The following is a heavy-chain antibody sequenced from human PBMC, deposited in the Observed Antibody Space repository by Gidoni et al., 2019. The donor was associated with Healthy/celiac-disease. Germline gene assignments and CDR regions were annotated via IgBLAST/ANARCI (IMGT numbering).Heavy chain of an antibody. CDR3: AKGGRYSSSIPHWFDP. CDR2: ISGSGGST. D-gene: IGHD6-6*01. CDR1: GFTFSSYA. Sequence: EVQLLESGGGLVQPGGSLRLSCAASGFTFSSYAMSWVRQAPGQGLEWVSAISGSGGSTYYADSVKGRFTISRDNSKNTLYLQMNSLRAEDTAVYYCAKGGRYSSSIPHWFDPWGQGTLVTVSS. J-gene: IGHJ5*02. V-gene: IGHV3-23*01.